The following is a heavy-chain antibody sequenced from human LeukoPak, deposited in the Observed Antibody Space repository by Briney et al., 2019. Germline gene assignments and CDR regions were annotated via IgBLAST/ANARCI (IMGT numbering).Heavy chain of an antibody. V-gene: IGHV4-61*02. CDR3: ARASYSYDINGWVPFDY. CDR1: GNSISSGDNY. Sequence: SETLSLTCTVPGNSISSGDNYWSWIRQPAGKGLEWIGRIYTSGGTNYNPSLKSRVTISGDTSKNQFSLRLSSVTAADTAVYYCARASYSYDINGWVPFDYWGQGTLVTVSS. D-gene: IGHD3-22*01. J-gene: IGHJ4*02. CDR2: IYTSGGT.